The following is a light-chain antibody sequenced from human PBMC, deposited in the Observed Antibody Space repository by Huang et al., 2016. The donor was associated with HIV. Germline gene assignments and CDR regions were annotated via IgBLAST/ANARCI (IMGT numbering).Light chain of an antibody. CDR1: QDVASH. CDR3: QQRGGWPPT. Sequence: EIVVTQSPATVSLSPGDRATLSCWASQDVASHLAGYQQKPGQPPRRLIYDVSIRATGIPARFSGSGSGTDFTLTVSSLEPEDFAVYYCQQRGGWPPTFGQGTRLEIK. J-gene: IGKJ5*01. CDR2: DVS. V-gene: IGKV3-11*01.